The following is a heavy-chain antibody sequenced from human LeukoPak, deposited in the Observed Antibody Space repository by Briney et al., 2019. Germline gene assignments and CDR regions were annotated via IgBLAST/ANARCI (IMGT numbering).Heavy chain of an antibody. Sequence: SETLSLTCAVYGGSFSGYYWSWLRQPPGKGLEWIGEINHCGSTNYNPSHKSRVTISVDTSKNQVSLKLSSVTAVDTAVYYCARSSGFDYWGQGTLVTDSS. J-gene: IGHJ4*02. CDR2: INHCGST. CDR3: ARSSGFDY. D-gene: IGHD1-26*01. V-gene: IGHV4-34*01. CDR1: GGSFSGYY.